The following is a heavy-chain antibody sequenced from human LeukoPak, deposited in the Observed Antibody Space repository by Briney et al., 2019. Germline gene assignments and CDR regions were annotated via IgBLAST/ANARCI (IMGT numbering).Heavy chain of an antibody. J-gene: IGHJ4*02. Sequence: PSETLSLTCTVSGGSISSYYWGWIRQPPGKGLEWIGSIYYSGSTNYNPSLKSRVTISVDTSKNQFSLKLSSVTAADTAVYYCARGTKSNYGYWGQGTLVTVSS. CDR2: IYYSGST. CDR3: ARGTKSNYGY. D-gene: IGHD4-11*01. CDR1: GGSISSYY. V-gene: IGHV4-59*01.